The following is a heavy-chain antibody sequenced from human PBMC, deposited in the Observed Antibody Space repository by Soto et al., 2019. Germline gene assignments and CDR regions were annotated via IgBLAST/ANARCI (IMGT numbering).Heavy chain of an antibody. CDR1: GFIVSSNY. CDR2: IYSGGRT. J-gene: IGHJ3*01. D-gene: IGHD6-19*01. V-gene: IGHV3-53*01. CDR3: AGGNEMMADFALDF. Sequence: GGSLRLSCAASGFIVSSNYMNWVRQAPGKGLEWVSVIYSGGRTFYADSVEGRFTISRDNAKNTLNLQMNSLRGEDTAVYYCAGGNEMMADFALDFWGHGTMVTVSS.